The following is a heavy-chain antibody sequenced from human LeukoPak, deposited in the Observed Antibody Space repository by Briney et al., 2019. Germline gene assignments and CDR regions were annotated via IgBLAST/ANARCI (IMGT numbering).Heavy chain of an antibody. J-gene: IGHJ4*02. CDR1: GYSFNSYW. CDR2: IYPGDSDT. Sequence: GESLKISCKGSGYSFNSYWIGWVRQMPGKGLEWMGIIYPGDSDTRYSPSFQGQVTISADKSISTAYLQWSSLKASDTAMYYCARQKLPEYYYDSSGYPLDYWGQGTLVTVSS. D-gene: IGHD3-22*01. CDR3: ARQKLPEYYYDSSGYPLDY. V-gene: IGHV5-51*01.